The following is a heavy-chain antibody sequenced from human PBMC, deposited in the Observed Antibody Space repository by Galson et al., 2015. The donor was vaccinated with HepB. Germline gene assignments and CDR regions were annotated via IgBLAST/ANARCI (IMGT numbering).Heavy chain of an antibody. V-gene: IGHV3-23*01. J-gene: IGHJ4*02. Sequence: SLRLSCAASGFTFRNYGMSWVRQAPGKGLECVSTISGSGGYTDYTDSVKGRFTTSRDDSPNTLYLEMNSLRAEDTAVYYCAKGGTTLTPWGYWGQGTLVTVSS. CDR1: GFTFRNYG. D-gene: IGHD4-11*01. CDR3: AKGGTTLTPWGY. CDR2: ISGSGGYT.